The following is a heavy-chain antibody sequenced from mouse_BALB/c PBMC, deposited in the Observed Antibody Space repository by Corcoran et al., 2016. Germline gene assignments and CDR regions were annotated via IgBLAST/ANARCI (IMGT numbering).Heavy chain of an antibody. CDR1: GYTFTSYW. CDR2: ILPGSSST. J-gene: IGHJ3*01. V-gene: IGHV1-9*01. CDR3: ARGDYYGSSSAWFAY. D-gene: IGHD1-1*01. Sequence: QVQLQQSGAELMKPGASVKISCKATGYTFTSYWIEWVKQRPGHGLEWIGEILPGSSSTNYNEKFKGKATFTADTSSNTAYMQLSSLTSEDSAVYYCARGDYYGSSSAWFAYWGQGTLVTVS.